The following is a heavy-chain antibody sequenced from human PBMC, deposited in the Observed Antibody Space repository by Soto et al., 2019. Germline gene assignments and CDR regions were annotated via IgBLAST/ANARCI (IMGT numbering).Heavy chain of an antibody. CDR3: ARDPGTYYYDSSGYYDY. J-gene: IGHJ4*02. V-gene: IGHV4-61*01. CDR2: IYYSGST. Sequence: SETLSLTCTVSGGSVSSGSYYWSWIRQPPGKGLEWIGYIYYSGSTNYNPSLKSRVTISVDTSKNQFSLKLISVTAADTAVYYCARDPGTYYYDSSGYYDYWGQGTLVTVSS. CDR1: GGSVSSGSYY. D-gene: IGHD3-22*01.